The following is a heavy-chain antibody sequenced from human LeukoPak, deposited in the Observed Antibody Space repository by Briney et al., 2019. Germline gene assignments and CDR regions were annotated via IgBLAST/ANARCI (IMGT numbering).Heavy chain of an antibody. CDR1: GGSISSYY. Sequence: SETLSLTCTVSGGSISSYYWSWIRQPPGKGLEWIGYIYYSGSTNYNPSLKSRVTISVDTSKNQFSLKLSSVTAADTAVYYCANTYCSGGSCYPFDIWGQGTMVTVSP. D-gene: IGHD2-15*01. CDR3: ANTYCSGGSCYPFDI. J-gene: IGHJ3*02. V-gene: IGHV4-59*01. CDR2: IYYSGST.